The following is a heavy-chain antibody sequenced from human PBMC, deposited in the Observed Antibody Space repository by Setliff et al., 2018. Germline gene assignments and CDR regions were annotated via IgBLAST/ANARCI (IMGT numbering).Heavy chain of an antibody. Sequence: ASVKVSCKASGYTFTSYGFSWVRQAPGQGLEWMGRISVYNDNTNYGQKYQGRVAMTTDTSTNTVYMELRSLRSDDTAVYFCVREYSGGGLTWGQGTMVTVSS. CDR1: GYTFTSYG. V-gene: IGHV1-18*01. CDR3: VREYSGGGLT. CDR2: ISVYNDNT. D-gene: IGHD1-26*01. J-gene: IGHJ3*01.